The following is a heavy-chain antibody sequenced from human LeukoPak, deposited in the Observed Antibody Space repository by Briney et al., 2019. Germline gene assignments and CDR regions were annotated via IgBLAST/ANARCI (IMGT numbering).Heavy chain of an antibody. CDR3: ARHEMNMGYAA. CDR1: GGSISSNY. CDR2: IYYSGST. Sequence: PSETLSLTCTVSGGSISSNYWSWIRQPPGKGLEWIGYIYYSGSTNYNPSLKSRVTISVDTSKNQFSLKLNSVTAADTAVYYCARHEMNMGYAAWGQGTLVTVSS. V-gene: IGHV4-59*01. D-gene: IGHD2-8*01. J-gene: IGHJ4*02.